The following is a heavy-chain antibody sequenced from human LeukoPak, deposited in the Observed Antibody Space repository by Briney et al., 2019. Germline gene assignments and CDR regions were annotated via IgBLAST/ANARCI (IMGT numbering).Heavy chain of an antibody. CDR3: AKNYHFDS. V-gene: IGHV3-23*01. CDR1: GFTFTNYA. J-gene: IGHJ4*02. Sequence: GGSLRLSCAASGFTFTNYAMSWVRQAPGKGLEWVSSVSGSGSSTYYADSVKGRFTISRDNSKNTLFLQMIGLGAEDTALYYCAKNYHFDSWGRGALVTVSS. D-gene: IGHD5-24*01. CDR2: VSGSGSST.